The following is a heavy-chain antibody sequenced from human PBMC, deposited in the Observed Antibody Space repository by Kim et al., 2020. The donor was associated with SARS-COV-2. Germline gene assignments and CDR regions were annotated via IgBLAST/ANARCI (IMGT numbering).Heavy chain of an antibody. D-gene: IGHD1-26*01. J-gene: IGHJ5*02. CDR2: INPNSGGT. Sequence: ASVKVSCKASGYTFTGYYMHWVRQAPGQGLEWMGRINPNSGGTNYAQKFQGRVTMTRDTSISTAYMELSRLRSDDTAVYYCVRESPNRGATRRGGWFDPWGQGTLVTVSS. V-gene: IGHV1-2*06. CDR1: GYTFTGYY. CDR3: VRESPNRGATRRGGWFDP.